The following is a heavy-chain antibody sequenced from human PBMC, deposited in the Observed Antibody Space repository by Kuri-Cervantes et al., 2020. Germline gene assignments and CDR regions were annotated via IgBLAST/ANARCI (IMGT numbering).Heavy chain of an antibody. V-gene: IGHV1-46*01. CDR1: GYTFTRYF. CDR3: ARELASIRFFDF. J-gene: IGHJ4*02. Sequence: ASVKVSCKASGYTFTRYFMHWVRQAPGQGLEWMGIINPSGGSTNYAQKFQGRVTMTRDTSTSTVYMELSSLRSEDTAVYYCARELASIRFFDFWGQGTLVTVSS. D-gene: IGHD5-12*01. CDR2: INPSGGST.